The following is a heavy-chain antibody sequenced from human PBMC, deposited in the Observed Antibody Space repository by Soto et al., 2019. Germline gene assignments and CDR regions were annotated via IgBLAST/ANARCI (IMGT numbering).Heavy chain of an antibody. CDR3: ESLYSGSHLDY. Sequence: SETLSLTCTVSGGSINSGAYYWSWIRQHPGKGLEWIGYIYYSGSTYHNPSLKSRVTISVDTSKNQFSLKLSSVTAADTAVYYCESLYSGSHLDYWGQGTLVTVSS. V-gene: IGHV4-31*03. CDR1: GGSINSGAYY. CDR2: IYYSGST. J-gene: IGHJ4*02. D-gene: IGHD1-26*01.